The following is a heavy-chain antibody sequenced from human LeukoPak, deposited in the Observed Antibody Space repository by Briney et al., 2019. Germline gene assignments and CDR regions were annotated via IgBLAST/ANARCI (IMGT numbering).Heavy chain of an antibody. Sequence: SETLSLTCAVYGGSFSGYYWSWIRQPPGKGLEWIGEINHSGSTNYNPSLKSRVTISVDTSKNQFSLKLGSVTAADTAVYYCASRDSSGYYYDYWGQGTLVTVSS. CDR1: GGSFSGYY. CDR3: ASRDSSGYYYDY. D-gene: IGHD3-22*01. V-gene: IGHV4-34*01. CDR2: INHSGST. J-gene: IGHJ4*02.